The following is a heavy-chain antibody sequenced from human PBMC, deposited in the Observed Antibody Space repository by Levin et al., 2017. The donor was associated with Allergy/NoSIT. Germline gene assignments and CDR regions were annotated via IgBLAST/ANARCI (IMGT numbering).Heavy chain of an antibody. V-gene: IGHV4-34*01. Sequence: SQTLSLTCAVYGGSFSGYYWSWIRQPPGKGLEWIGEINHSGSTNYDPSLKSRLTISVDTSKNQFSLKLRSATAADTAVYYCARGLSSMIRGESLLGYWGQGTLVTVSS. CDR2: INHSGST. CDR1: GGSFSGYY. D-gene: IGHD3-10*01. CDR3: ARGLSSMIRGESLLGY. J-gene: IGHJ4*02.